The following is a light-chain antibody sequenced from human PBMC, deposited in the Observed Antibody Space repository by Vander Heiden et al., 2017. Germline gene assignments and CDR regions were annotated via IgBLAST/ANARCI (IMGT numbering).Light chain of an antibody. J-gene: IGKJ4*01. CDR2: AVS. V-gene: IGKV1-39*01. CDR1: QSITGY. CDR3: QQTYSSLLT. Sequence: DIQMTQSPSSLSASVGDRVTITCRASQSITGYLNWYQHKPGKAPKLLIYAVSKLRRAVPSRFSGSGSGTDFTLTISSLQPEDFGTYYCQQTYSSLLTFGGGTRVEI.